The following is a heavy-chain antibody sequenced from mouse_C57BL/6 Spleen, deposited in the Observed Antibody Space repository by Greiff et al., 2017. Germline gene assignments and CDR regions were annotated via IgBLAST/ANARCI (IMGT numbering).Heavy chain of an antibody. CDR2: INPNNGGT. J-gene: IGHJ3*01. CDR3: ARWRWGVSY. V-gene: IGHV1-26*01. Sequence: EVQLQQSGPELVKPGASVKISCKASGYTFTDYYMNWVKQSHGKSLEWIGDINPNNGGTSYNQKFKGKATLTVDKSSSTAYMELRSLTSEDSAVYYCARWRWGVSYWGQGTLVTVSA. CDR1: GYTFTDYY. D-gene: IGHD1-1*02.